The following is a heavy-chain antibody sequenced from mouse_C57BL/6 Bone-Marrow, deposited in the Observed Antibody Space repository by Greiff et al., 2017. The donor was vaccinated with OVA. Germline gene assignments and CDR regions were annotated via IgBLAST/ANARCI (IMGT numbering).Heavy chain of an antibody. D-gene: IGHD1-1*01. V-gene: IGHV5-9-1*02. CDR1: GFTFSSYA. CDR2: ISSGGDYI. J-gene: IGHJ2*01. Sequence: EVHLVESGEGLVKPGGSLKLSCAASGFTFSSYAMSWVRPTPEKRLEWVAYISSGGDYIYYADTVKGRFTISRDNARNTLYLQMSSLKSEDTAMYYCTRNYYVWDVDYWGQGTTLTVSS. CDR3: TRNYYVWDVDY.